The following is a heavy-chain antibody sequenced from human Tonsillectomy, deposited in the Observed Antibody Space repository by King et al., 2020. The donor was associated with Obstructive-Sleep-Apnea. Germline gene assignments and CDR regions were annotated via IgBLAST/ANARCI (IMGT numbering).Heavy chain of an antibody. CDR3: ARDRVGRDGYNRFDY. V-gene: IGHV4-59*01. CDR1: GGSINSYY. D-gene: IGHD5-24*01. Sequence: QLQESGPGLVKPSETLSLTCTVSGGSINSYYWSWIRQTPGRGLEWIGYISYSGSTNYNPSLKSQVTISVDTSKNQFSLHLSSVTAADTAVYYCARDRVGRDGYNRFDYWGQGTLVTVSS. J-gene: IGHJ4*02. CDR2: ISYSGST.